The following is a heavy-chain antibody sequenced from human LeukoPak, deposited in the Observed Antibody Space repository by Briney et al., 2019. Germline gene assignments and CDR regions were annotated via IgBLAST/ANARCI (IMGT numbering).Heavy chain of an antibody. V-gene: IGHV1-46*01. D-gene: IGHD1-26*01. Sequence: ASVKVSCKASGYTFTSYYMHWVRQAPGQGLEWMGIINPSGGSTSYAQKFQGRVTMTRDMSTSTVYMELSSLRSEDTAVYYCARSGYSGSYSSWFDPWGQGTLVTVSS. CDR2: INPSGGST. CDR1: GYTFTSYY. CDR3: ARSGYSGSYSSWFDP. J-gene: IGHJ5*02.